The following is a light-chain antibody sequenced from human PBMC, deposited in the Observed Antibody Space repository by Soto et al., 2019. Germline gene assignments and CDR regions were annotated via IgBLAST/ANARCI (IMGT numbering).Light chain of an antibody. V-gene: IGKV1-9*01. CDR1: QSISSY. CDR3: QPISSYPLT. Sequence: IQLTQSPSSLSASVGDRVTITCRASQSISSYLAWYQQKPGKAPKLLIYAASTLQSGDQSRFSVRGSGTDFTLAISSLQPEDCATYYCQPISSYPLTFGGGNKVEIK. J-gene: IGKJ4*01. CDR2: AAS.